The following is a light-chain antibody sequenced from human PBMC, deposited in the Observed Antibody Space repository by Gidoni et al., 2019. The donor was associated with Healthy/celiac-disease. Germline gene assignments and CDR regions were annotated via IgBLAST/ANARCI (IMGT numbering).Light chain of an antibody. Sequence: QSALTQPASVSGSPGKSITISCTGTSSDVGRYNLVSWYQQHPGKAPKLMIYEVSKRPSGVSNRVSGSKSGNTASLTISGLQAEDEADYYCCSYAGSSTYVFGTGTRVTVL. CDR1: SSDVGRYNL. J-gene: IGLJ1*01. CDR3: CSYAGSSTYV. CDR2: EVS. V-gene: IGLV2-23*02.